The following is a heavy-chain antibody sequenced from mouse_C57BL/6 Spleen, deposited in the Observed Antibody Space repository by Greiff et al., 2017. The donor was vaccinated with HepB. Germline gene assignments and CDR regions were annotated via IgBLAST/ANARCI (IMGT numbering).Heavy chain of an antibody. CDR1: GYSITSGYD. Sequence: EVQLQESGPGMVKPSQSLSLTCTVTGYSITSGYDWHWIRHFPGNKLEWMGYISYSGSTNYNPSLKSRISITHDTSKNHFFLKLNSVTTEDTATYYCARDRTTYGYGYFDVWGTGTTVTVSS. V-gene: IGHV3-1*01. CDR2: ISYSGST. CDR3: ARDRTTYGYGYFDV. J-gene: IGHJ1*03. D-gene: IGHD1-1*02.